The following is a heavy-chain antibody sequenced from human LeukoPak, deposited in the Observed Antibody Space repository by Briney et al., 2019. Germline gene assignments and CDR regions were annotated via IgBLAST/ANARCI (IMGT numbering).Heavy chain of an antibody. V-gene: IGHV1-8*01. Sequence: GASVKVSCTASGHTFTSYDIHWVRQATGQGLAWMGWMNPNSGNTGYAQKFQGRVTMTRNTSISTAYMELSSLRSEDTAVYYCATYSYNSAFDIWGQGTMVTVSS. J-gene: IGHJ3*02. CDR1: GHTFTSYD. CDR3: ATYSYNSAFDI. D-gene: IGHD5-18*01. CDR2: MNPNSGNT.